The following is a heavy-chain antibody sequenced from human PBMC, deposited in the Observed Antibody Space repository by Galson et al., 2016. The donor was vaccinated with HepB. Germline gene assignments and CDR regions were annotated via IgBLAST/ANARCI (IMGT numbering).Heavy chain of an antibody. D-gene: IGHD1-26*01. CDR2: IESDESST. V-gene: IGHV3-74*01. Sequence: SLRLSCAASGFTFSSYWMHWVRQAPGKGLVWVSRIESDESSTSYADSVKGRFTISRDNAKNTLYLQMFSLRAEDTGVYYCVREAPWSYLFKYWGQGTLVTVFS. J-gene: IGHJ4*02. CDR3: VREAPWSYLFKY. CDR1: GFTFSSYW.